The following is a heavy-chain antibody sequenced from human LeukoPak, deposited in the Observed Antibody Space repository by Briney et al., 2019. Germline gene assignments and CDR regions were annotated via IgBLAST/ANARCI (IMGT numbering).Heavy chain of an antibody. J-gene: IGHJ4*02. CDR2: INPGNGNT. D-gene: IGHD3-22*01. V-gene: IGHV1-3*01. CDR1: GYTLTSYS. CDR3: ARKTMIDRGYFDY. Sequence: ASVKVSCKASGYTLTSYSLLWVRQAPGQSLEWMGWINPGNGNTKYSQKFQGRVTMTRNTSISTAYMELSSLRSEDTAVYYCARKTMIDRGYFDYWGQGTLVTVSS.